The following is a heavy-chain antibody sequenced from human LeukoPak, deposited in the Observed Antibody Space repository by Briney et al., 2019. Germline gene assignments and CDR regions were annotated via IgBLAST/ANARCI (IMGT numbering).Heavy chain of an antibody. J-gene: IGHJ4*02. V-gene: IGHV4-38-2*02. CDR2: IYHSGST. CDR1: GYSISSGYY. D-gene: IGHD2-15*01. CDR3: VREGRSISVWCSGGSCYDFDY. Sequence: SETLSLTCTVSGYSISSGYYWGWIQQPPGKGLEWIGSIYHSGSTYYNPSLKSRVTISVDTSKNQFSLKLSSVTAADTAVYYCVREGRSISVWCSGGSCYDFDYWGQGTLVTVSS.